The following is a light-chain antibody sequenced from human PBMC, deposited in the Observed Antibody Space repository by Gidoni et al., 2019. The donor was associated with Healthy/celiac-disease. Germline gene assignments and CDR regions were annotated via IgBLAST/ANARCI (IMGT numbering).Light chain of an antibody. V-gene: IGKV1-5*03. CDR1: QSISSW. J-gene: IGKJ4*01. Sequence: DIQMTQSPSTLSASVGDRVTITCRASQSISSWLAWYQQKPGKAPKLLIYKASSLESGVPSRFSGSGSGTEFTLTISSLQPDDFATYYCQQYNSYSSGTFXGXTKVEIK. CDR3: QQYNSYSSGT. CDR2: KAS.